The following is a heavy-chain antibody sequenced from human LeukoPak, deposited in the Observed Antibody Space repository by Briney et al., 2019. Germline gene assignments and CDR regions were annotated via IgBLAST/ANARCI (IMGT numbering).Heavy chain of an antibody. D-gene: IGHD3-3*01. V-gene: IGHV4-59*01. CDR1: GGSISSYY. CDR3: ARVGDFWSGYQFDY. Sequence: PSETLSLTCTVSGGSISSYYWSWIRQPPGKGLEWIGYIYYSGSTNYNPSLKSRVTISVDTSKNQFSLKLSSVTAADTAVYYCARVGDFWSGYQFDYWGQGTLVTVSS. J-gene: IGHJ4*02. CDR2: IYYSGST.